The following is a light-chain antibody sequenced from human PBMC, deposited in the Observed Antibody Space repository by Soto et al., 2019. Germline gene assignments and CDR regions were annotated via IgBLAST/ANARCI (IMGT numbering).Light chain of an antibody. CDR1: TSDVGGY. CDR3: SSYTDTSTLV. Sequence: HSALTQPASVSGSPGQPITISCTGTTSDVGGYVSWYQQHPGKAPKLIIYEVSNRPSGVSNRFSGSKSGNTASLTISGLQAEDEAGYYCSSYTDTSTLVFGSGTKLTVL. J-gene: IGLJ1*01. V-gene: IGLV2-14*01. CDR2: EVS.